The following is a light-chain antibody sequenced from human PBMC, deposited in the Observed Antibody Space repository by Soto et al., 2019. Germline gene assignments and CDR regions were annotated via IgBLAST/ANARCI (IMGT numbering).Light chain of an antibody. J-gene: IGLJ2*01. Sequence: QSLLTQPPSASGTPGQRVTISCSGSTSNIGSNSVFWYQHLPGTAPKLLIYRSNQRASGVPDRFSGSKSGTSASLAISGLRSEDEADYYCAAWDDSLSGQVFGGGTKLTVL. CDR1: TSNIGSNS. V-gene: IGLV1-47*01. CDR2: RSN. CDR3: AAWDDSLSGQV.